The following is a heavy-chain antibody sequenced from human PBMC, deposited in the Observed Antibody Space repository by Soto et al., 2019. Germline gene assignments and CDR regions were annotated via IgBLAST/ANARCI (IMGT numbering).Heavy chain of an antibody. CDR2: MQPSTGRT. CDR1: GYSFTSLD. J-gene: IGHJ4*02. D-gene: IGHD1-26*01. V-gene: IGHV1-8*01. CDR3: ARGVSAGVDY. Sequence: SVKVSCKASGYSFTSLDINWVRQTAGQGLEWMGWMQPSTGRTGYAQKFQGRVTMTRDTSINTAYMELTTLTSDDTAFYYCARGVSAGVDYWGQGTLVTVSS.